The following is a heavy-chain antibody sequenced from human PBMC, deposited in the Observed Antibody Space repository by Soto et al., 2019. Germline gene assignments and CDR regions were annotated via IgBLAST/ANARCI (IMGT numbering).Heavy chain of an antibody. Sequence: QVQLVQSGAEVKKPGASVKVSCKASGYTFTSYDINWVRQATGQGLEWMGWMNPNSGNTGYAQKSQGTDTMPRNTPISTAYMERSSLRAEDTAVYYCARGGGSGGYGGAYYYYGMDVWGQGTTVTVSS. CDR3: ARGGGSGGYGGAYYYYGMDV. CDR1: GYTFTSYD. V-gene: IGHV1-8*01. J-gene: IGHJ6*02. CDR2: MNPNSGNT. D-gene: IGHD6-19*01.